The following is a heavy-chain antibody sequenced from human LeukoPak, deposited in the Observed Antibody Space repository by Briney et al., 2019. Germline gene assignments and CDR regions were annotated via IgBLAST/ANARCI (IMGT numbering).Heavy chain of an antibody. J-gene: IGHJ4*02. CDR2: IIPIFGTA. CDR3: ARGRSLAAAYNFDY. CDR1: GYSFTSYD. D-gene: IGHD6-13*01. V-gene: IGHV1-69*13. Sequence: GASVKVSCNASGYSFTSYDINWVRQAPGQGLEWMGGIIPIFGTANYAQKFQGRVTITADESTSTAYMELSSLRSEDMAVYYCARGRSLAAAYNFDYWGQGTLVTVSS.